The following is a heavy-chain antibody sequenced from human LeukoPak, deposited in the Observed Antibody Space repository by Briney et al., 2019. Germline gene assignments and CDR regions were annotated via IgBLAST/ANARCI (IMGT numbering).Heavy chain of an antibody. V-gene: IGHV3-15*01. D-gene: IGHD3-22*01. CDR1: GFTFSNAW. CDR2: IKSKTDGGTT. Sequence: PGGSLRLSWAASGFTFSNAWMSWVRQAPGKGLEWVGRIKSKTDGGTTDYAAPVKGRFTISRDDSKNTLYLQMNSLKTEDTAVYYCTTQYDSSGYYWGYFDYWGQGTLVTVSS. CDR3: TTQYDSSGYYWGYFDY. J-gene: IGHJ4*02.